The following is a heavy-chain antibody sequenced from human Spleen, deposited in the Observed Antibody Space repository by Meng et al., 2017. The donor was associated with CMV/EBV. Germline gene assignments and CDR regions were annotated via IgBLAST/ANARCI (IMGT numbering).Heavy chain of an antibody. CDR2: ISYDGSNK. D-gene: IGHD6-6*01. Sequence: GGSLRLSCAASGFTFSNYAMHWVRQAPGKGLEWVAVISYDGSNKYYADSVKGRFTVSRDNPKNTLYLQMNSLRAEDTAVYYCARVSSSRGGYFDYWGQGTLVTVSS. V-gene: IGHV3-30*14. J-gene: IGHJ4*02. CDR1: GFTFSNYA. CDR3: ARVSSSRGGYFDY.